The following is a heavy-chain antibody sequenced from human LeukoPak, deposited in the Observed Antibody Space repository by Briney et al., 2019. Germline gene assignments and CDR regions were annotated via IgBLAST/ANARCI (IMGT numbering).Heavy chain of an antibody. CDR1: GYNFTPYW. J-gene: IGHJ6*03. CDR2: TFAGYSYT. V-gene: IGHV5-51*01. D-gene: IGHD6-13*01. CDR3: ARQRLGLAGAADSYYYYYMDV. Sequence: GESLKISCESSGYNFTPYWIVWVRQMPGKGLEWMGITFAGYSYTIYSPSFQGQVTISVDKSISTAYLQWSSLKASDTAIYYCARQRLGLAGAADSYYYYYMDVWGKGTTVTISS.